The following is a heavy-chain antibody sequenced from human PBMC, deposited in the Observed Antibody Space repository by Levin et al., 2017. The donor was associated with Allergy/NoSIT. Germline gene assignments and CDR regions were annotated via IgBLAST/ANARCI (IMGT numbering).Heavy chain of an antibody. CDR1: GGTFSSYA. CDR3: ARERTSYSSSSYQYYYYMDG. Sequence: ASVKVSCKASGGTFSSYAISWVRQAPGQGLEWMGGIIPIFGTANYAQKFQGRVTITADESTSTAYMELSSLRSEDTAVYYCARERTSYSSSSYQYYYYMDGWGKGTTVTVSS. V-gene: IGHV1-69*13. J-gene: IGHJ6*03. CDR2: IIPIFGTA. D-gene: IGHD6-6*01.